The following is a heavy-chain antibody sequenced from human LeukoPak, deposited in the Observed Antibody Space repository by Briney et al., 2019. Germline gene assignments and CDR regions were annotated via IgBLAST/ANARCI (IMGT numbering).Heavy chain of an antibody. V-gene: IGHV1-69*13. CDR1: GGTFSSYA. CDR3: ARGEVGALGGAFDI. Sequence: SVKVSCKASGGTFSSYAISWVRQAPGQGLEWMGGIIPIFGTANYAQKFQGRVTITADESTSTAYMELSSLRSEDTAVYYCARGEVGALGGAFDIWGQGTMVTVSS. CDR2: IIPIFGTA. D-gene: IGHD1-26*01. J-gene: IGHJ3*02.